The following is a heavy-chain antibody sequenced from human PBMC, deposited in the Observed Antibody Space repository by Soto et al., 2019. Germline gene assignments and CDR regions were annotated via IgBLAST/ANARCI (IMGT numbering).Heavy chain of an antibody. V-gene: IGHV4-34*01. CDR2: INHSGST. CDR1: GGSFSGYY. D-gene: IGHD3-3*01. J-gene: IGHJ5*02. CDR3: ARGEPRFMEWLLLSEYFDP. Sequence: TLSLTCAVYGGSFSGYYWSWIRQPPGKGLEWIGEINHSGSTNYNPSLKSRVTISIDTSKNQVSLTLSSVTAADTAVYYCARGEPRFMEWLLLSEYFDPWGQGTLVTVSS.